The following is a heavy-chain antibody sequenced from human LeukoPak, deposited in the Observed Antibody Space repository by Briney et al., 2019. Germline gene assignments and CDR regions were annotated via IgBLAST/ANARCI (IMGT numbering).Heavy chain of an antibody. V-gene: IGHV3-15*01. CDR3: CNGDHGLWY. J-gene: IGHJ4*02. CDR2: IKSKTDGGTT. CDR1: GFTFSNAW. D-gene: IGHD4-17*01. Sequence: PGGSLRLSCAASGFTFSNAWMSWVRHAPGKGLEWVGRIKSKTDGGTTDYAAPVKRRFTISRDDSKNTLYLQMISLRTKATAVYYCCNGDHGLWYWGQGTLVTVSS.